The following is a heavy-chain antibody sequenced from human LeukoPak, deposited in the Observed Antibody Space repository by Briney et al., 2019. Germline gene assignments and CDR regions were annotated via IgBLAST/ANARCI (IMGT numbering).Heavy chain of an antibody. CDR1: GFTFSSYS. CDR2: SGTRSGTK. CDR3: LLQMTYGELSDPDF. Sequence: PGGSLRLSCAASGFTFSSYSFNWVRQAPGKGLEWVSSSGTRSGTKYYADSVMGRFTISRDSAMNSVSLQINSLRAEDTAVYYCLLQMTYGELSDPDFRGQGTLVTVSS. D-gene: IGHD3-16*02. V-gene: IGHV3-21*01. J-gene: IGHJ4*02.